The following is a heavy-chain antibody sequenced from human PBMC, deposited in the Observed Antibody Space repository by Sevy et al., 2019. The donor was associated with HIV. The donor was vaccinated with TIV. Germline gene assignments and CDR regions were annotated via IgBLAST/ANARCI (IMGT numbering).Heavy chain of an antibody. J-gene: IGHJ4*02. CDR2: INQDGSET. CDR3: ARLFYGSADY. D-gene: IGHD3-10*01. Sequence: EGSLRLSCAASGFTFSSYWMSWVRQAPGKGLEWVATINQDGSETFYVDSVKGRFTISRHNPRKSLYLQMNSLSAEDTAVYYCARLFYGSADYWGQGTLVTVSS. CDR1: GFTFSSYW. V-gene: IGHV3-7*01.